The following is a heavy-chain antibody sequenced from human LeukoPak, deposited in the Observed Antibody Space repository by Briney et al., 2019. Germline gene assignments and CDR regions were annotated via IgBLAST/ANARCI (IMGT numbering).Heavy chain of an antibody. CDR2: IWYDGSNK. J-gene: IGHJ4*02. V-gene: IGHV3-33*06. CDR3: AKAYYDSSGYYHFDY. D-gene: IGHD3-22*01. Sequence: GGSLRLSCAASGFTFSSYGMHWVRQAPGKGLEWVAVIWYDGSNKYYADSVKGRFTISRDNSKNTLYLQMNSLRAEDTAVYYCAKAYYDSSGYYHFDYWGQGTLVTVSS. CDR1: GFTFSSYG.